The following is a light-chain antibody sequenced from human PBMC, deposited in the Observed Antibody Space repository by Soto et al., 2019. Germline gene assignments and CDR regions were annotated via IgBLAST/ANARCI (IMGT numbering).Light chain of an antibody. CDR2: GAS. V-gene: IGKV3-15*01. J-gene: IGKJ4*01. CDR1: QSVSSN. Sequence: VMTQSPATLSVSPGERATLSCRASQSVSSNLAWYQQIPGQAPRLLIYGASTRATGIPARFSGSGSGTEFTLSISSLQSEDSAVYCCQQYNSWPFTFGGGTKVEIK. CDR3: QQYNSWPFT.